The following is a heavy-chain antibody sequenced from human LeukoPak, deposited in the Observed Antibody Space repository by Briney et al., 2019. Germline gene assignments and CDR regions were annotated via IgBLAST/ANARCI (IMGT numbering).Heavy chain of an antibody. Sequence: PSETLSLTCTVSGGSISSYYWSWLRQPPGKGLEWIGYIYYSRRTNYNPSLKSRVTISVDTSKNQFSLKLSSVTAADTAVYYCARDCEYYDFWSGYYTGHYFDYWGQGTLVTVSS. V-gene: IGHV4-59*01. D-gene: IGHD3-3*01. CDR2: IYYSRRT. CDR3: ARDCEYYDFWSGYYTGHYFDY. J-gene: IGHJ4*02. CDR1: GGSISSYY.